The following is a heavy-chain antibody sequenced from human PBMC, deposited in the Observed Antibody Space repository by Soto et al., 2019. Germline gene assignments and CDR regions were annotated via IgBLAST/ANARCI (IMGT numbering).Heavy chain of an antibody. D-gene: IGHD3-3*01. CDR2: IIPIFGTA. CDR3: ARDFTSDFWSGYYPVYGMDV. V-gene: IGHV1-69*13. CDR1: GGTFSSYA. Sequence: SVKVSCKASGGTFSSYAISWVRQAPGQGLEWMGGIIPIFGTANYAQKFQGRVTITADESTSTAYMELSSLRSEDTAVYYCARDFTSDFWSGYYPVYGMDVWGQGTTVTVSS. J-gene: IGHJ6*02.